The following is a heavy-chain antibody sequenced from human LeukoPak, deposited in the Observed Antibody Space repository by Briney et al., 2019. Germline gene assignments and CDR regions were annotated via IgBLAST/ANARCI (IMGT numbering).Heavy chain of an antibody. D-gene: IGHD2-15*01. Sequence: SVKVSCKASGGTFSSYAISWVRQAPGQGLEWMGGIIPIFGTANYAQKFQGRVTITADESTSTAYMELSSLRSEDTAVYYCARGDLGYCSGGSCYLPFLFDYWSQGTLVTVSS. CDR1: GGTFSSYA. J-gene: IGHJ4*02. V-gene: IGHV1-69*13. CDR3: ARGDLGYCSGGSCYLPFLFDY. CDR2: IIPIFGTA.